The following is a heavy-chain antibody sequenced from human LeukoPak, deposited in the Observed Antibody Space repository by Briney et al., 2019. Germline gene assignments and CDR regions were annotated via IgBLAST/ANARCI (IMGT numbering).Heavy chain of an antibody. J-gene: IGHJ6*02. CDR1: GFTFSSYG. V-gene: IGHV3-33*01. Sequence: GGSLRLSCAASGFTFSSYGMHWVRQAPGKGLEWVAVIWYDGSNKYYADSVKGRFTISRDNSKNTLYLLMNSLRAEDTAVYYCARDAEELWLLGPRVPNYYYGMDVWGQGTTVTVSS. CDR3: ARDAEELWLLGPRVPNYYYGMDV. CDR2: IWYDGSNK. D-gene: IGHD5-18*01.